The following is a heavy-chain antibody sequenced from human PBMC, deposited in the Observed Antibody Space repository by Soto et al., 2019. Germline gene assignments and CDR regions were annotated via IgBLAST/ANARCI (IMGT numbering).Heavy chain of an antibody. CDR1: CGSITSGGYS. V-gene: IGHV4-30-2*01. CDR3: AREGRAQNWIDP. Sequence: PSETLSLTCSVSCGSITSGGYSWNWIRQPPGKGLEWIGNIYHSGSTYYNPSLKSRVTLSVDTSKNQFSLKLDSVTAADTAVYYCAREGRAQNWIDPWGQGTLVTVSS. J-gene: IGHJ5*02. CDR2: IYHSGST.